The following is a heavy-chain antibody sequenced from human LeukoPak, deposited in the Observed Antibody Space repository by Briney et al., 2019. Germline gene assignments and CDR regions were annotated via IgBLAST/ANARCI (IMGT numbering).Heavy chain of an antibody. D-gene: IGHD3-10*01. J-gene: IGHJ4*02. CDR1: GFTVSSDY. Sequence: GGSLRLSCAASGFTVSSDYMTWVHQAPGQGLEWVSVIYIGGSTYYADSVKGRFTISRDNSKNTVYLEMNNVRAEDMAVYYCARAVKPPFVRETFYPYYFDSWGQGVLVTVSS. CDR3: ARAVKPPFVRETFYPYYFDS. CDR2: IYIGGST. V-gene: IGHV3-53*01.